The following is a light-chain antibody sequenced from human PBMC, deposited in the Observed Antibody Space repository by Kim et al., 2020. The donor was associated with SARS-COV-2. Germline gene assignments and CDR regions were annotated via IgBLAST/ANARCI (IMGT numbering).Light chain of an antibody. CDR2: AAS. V-gene: IGKV1-27*01. Sequence: PSVGDRVPIPCRASQGIATYLAWYQQKPGKAPKLLIYAASTLQSGVPSRFTGSGSGTDFALTISSLQPEDVATYYCQKYNTAPWTFGPGTKVDIK. CDR3: QKYNTAPWT. J-gene: IGKJ1*01. CDR1: QGIATY.